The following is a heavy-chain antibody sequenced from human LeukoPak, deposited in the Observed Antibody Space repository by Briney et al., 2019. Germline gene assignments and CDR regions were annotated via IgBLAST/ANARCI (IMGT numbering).Heavy chain of an antibody. D-gene: IGHD6-6*01. J-gene: IGHJ3*02. CDR2: INHSGST. Sequence: SETLSLTCAVYGGPFSGYYWSWIRQPPGEGLEWIGEINHSGSTKYNPALKSRVTISVDTSKKQFSMKLSSVTAADTAVYHCASVKSIGAARPYAFDIWGQGTMVTVSS. V-gene: IGHV4-34*01. CDR3: ASVKSIGAARPYAFDI. CDR1: GGPFSGYY.